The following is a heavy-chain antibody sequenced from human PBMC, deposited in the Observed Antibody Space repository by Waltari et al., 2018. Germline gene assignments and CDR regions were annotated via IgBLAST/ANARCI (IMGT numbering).Heavy chain of an antibody. Sequence: QVQLVQSGAEVKKPGSSVKVSCKASGGTFSSYAISWVRQAPGQGLEWMGGIIPILCTSNYAQKFQGRGTITTDESTSTAYMERSSLRSEDTAVYYCARGGYDILTGYYTHDAFDIWGQGTMVTVSS. V-gene: IGHV1-69*05. CDR3: ARGGYDILTGYYTHDAFDI. D-gene: IGHD3-9*01. CDR1: GGTFSSYA. J-gene: IGHJ3*02. CDR2: IIPILCTS.